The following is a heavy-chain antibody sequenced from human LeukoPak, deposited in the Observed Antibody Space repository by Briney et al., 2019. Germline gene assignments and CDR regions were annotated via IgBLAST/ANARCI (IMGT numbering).Heavy chain of an antibody. CDR2: ISWNGGGA. CDR3: AKHLRATNTSSFFGLDV. V-gene: IGHV3-9*01. Sequence: PGGSLRLSCAATGFSFKDYGMHWVRQPPGKGLEWVASISWNGGGADYADSVKGRFTISRANAKNSLYLQLSSLRPEDTALYYCAKHLRATNTSSFFGLDVWGQGTTVTVSS. CDR1: GFSFKDYG. D-gene: IGHD1-26*01. J-gene: IGHJ6*02.